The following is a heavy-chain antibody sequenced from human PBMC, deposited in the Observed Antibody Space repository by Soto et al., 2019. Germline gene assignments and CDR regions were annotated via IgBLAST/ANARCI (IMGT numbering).Heavy chain of an antibody. D-gene: IGHD3-22*01. J-gene: IGHJ4*02. CDR1: GDSVSSNSAA. CDR3: VRNYYHSSGRPGGFDY. Sequence: PSQTLSLTCAISGDSVSSNSAAWNWIRRSPSRGLEWLGRTYYRSKWYDDYAVSVKSRITISPDTSKNQFSLQLNSVTPEDTAIYYCVRNYYHSSGRPGGFDYWGQGNLVTVSS. V-gene: IGHV6-1*01. CDR2: TYYRSKWYD.